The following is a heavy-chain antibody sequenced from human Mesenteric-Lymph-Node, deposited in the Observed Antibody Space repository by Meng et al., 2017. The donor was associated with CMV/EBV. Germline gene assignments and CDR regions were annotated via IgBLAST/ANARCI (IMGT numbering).Heavy chain of an antibody. CDR3: ATPEANYDFWSGYYFFDY. Sequence: GESLKISCAASEFTFSDYSMNWVRQAPGKGLEWVSYISSSSSTIYNADSVKGRFTISRDNAKKSLYLQMNSLRAEDTAVYYCATPEANYDFWSGYYFFDYWGQGTLVTVSS. CDR1: EFTFSDYS. J-gene: IGHJ4*02. CDR2: ISSSSSTI. V-gene: IGHV3-48*04. D-gene: IGHD3-3*01.